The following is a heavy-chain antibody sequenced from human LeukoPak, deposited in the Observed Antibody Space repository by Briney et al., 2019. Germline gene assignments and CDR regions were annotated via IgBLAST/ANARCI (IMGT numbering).Heavy chain of an antibody. CDR2: INPNSGGT. J-gene: IGHJ5*02. V-gene: IGHV1-2*02. Sequence: ASVKVSCKASGYTFTGYYMHWVRQAPGQGLEWMGWINPNSGGTNYAQKFQGRVTMTRDTSISTAYMELSRLRSDDTAVYYCARGTPLYAKQYNWFDPWGQGTLVTVSS. CDR1: GYTFTGYY. CDR3: ARGTPLYAKQYNWFDP. D-gene: IGHD2/OR15-2a*01.